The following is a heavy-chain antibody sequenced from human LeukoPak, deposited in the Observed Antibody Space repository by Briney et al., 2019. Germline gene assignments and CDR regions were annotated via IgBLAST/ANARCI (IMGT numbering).Heavy chain of an antibody. V-gene: IGHV1-69*04. CDR1: GGTFSSYA. CDR2: IIPILGIA. D-gene: IGHD3-3*01. J-gene: IGHJ6*02. CDR3: AREPTKDFWSGYSSGYYYYGMDV. Sequence: SVKVSCKASGGTFSSYAISWVRQAPGQGLEWMGRIIPILGIANYAQKFQGRVTITADKSTSTAYMELSSLRSEDTAVYYCAREPTKDFWSGYSSGYYYYGMDVWGQGTTVTVSS.